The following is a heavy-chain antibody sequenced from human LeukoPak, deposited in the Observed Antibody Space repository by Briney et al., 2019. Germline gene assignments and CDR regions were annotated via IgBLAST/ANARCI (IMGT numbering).Heavy chain of an antibody. CDR1: GFSFRDYP. CDR2: ISAGADVI. Sequence: QPGGSLRLSCEAAGFSFRDYPMGWVRRASGKRLEWVSGISAGADVIFYADPVKGRFTISRDNSKNTLYLQMNSPRAEDSAEYYCAKSLLTTATGTGRAFDIWGQGTMVTVSA. V-gene: IGHV3-23*01. J-gene: IGHJ3*02. D-gene: IGHD1-1*01. CDR3: AKSLLTTATGTGRAFDI.